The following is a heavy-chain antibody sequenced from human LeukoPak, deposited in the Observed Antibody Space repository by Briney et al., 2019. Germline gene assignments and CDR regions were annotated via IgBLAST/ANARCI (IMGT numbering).Heavy chain of an antibody. J-gene: IGHJ6*04. D-gene: IGHD6-19*01. CDR1: GFSFSTYS. Sequence: GSLRLSCTASGFSFSTYSMTWVRQGPGKGLEWVSSIYNSGSKTFYADSVKGRFTISRDNSKNTLYLQMNSLRAEDTAVYYCARDSAVAGPDYYYGMDVWGKGTTVTVSS. CDR2: IYNSGSKT. V-gene: IGHV3-23*05. CDR3: ARDSAVAGPDYYYGMDV.